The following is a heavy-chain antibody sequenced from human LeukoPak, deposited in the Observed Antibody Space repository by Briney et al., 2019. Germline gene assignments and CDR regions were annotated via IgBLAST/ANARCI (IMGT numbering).Heavy chain of an antibody. J-gene: IGHJ6*02. CDR3: AKDIKVRPGEGAAHYYYYGMDV. Sequence: PGGSLRLSCEASGLTFSRDWMGWARQAPGKGLEWVANIRQDGGETYYGDSVKGRFIISRDNAKNSLYLQMNSLRAEDTALYYCAKDIKVRPGEGAAHYYYYGMDVWGQGTTVTVSS. D-gene: IGHD3-10*01. CDR1: GLTFSRDW. V-gene: IGHV3-7*03. CDR2: IRQDGGET.